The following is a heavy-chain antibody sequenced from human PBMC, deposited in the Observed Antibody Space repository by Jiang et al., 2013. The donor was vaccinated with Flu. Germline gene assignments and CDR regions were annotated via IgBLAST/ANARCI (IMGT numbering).Heavy chain of an antibody. V-gene: IGHV1-2*04. J-gene: IGHJ6*02. CDR3: ARGNFLYYYDSSGYYPRPDYYYYGMDV. D-gene: IGHD3-22*01. CDR1: GYTFTGYY. Sequence: GAEVKKPGASVKVSCKASGYTFTGYYMHWVRQAPGQGLEWMGWINPNSGGTNYAQKFQGWVTMTRDTSISTAYMELSRLRSDDTAVYYCARGNFLYYYDSSGYYPRPDYYYYGMDVWGQGTTVTVSS. CDR2: INPNSGGT.